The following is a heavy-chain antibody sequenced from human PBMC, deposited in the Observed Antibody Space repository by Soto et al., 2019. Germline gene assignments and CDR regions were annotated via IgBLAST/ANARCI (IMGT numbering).Heavy chain of an antibody. V-gene: IGHV1-69*13. Sequence: VKVSCKASGGTFSSYAISWVRQSPGQGLEWMGGIIPIFGTANYAQKFQGRVTITADESTSTAYMELSSLRSEDTAVYYCGTLRYSSSWDYYYGMDVWGQGNTVTVSS. CDR1: GGTFSSYA. CDR3: GTLRYSSSWDYYYGMDV. D-gene: IGHD6-13*01. J-gene: IGHJ6*02. CDR2: IIPIFGTA.